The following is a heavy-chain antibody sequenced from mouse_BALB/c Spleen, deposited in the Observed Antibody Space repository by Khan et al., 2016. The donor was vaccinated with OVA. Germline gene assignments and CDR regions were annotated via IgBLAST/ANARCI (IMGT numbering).Heavy chain of an antibody. CDR3: VRDEAYRRNDGWFAY. CDR2: INPSNGYI. CDR1: GYTFTSYT. V-gene: IGHV1-4*01. Sequence: QVQLKESGAELARPGASVKLSCKASGYTFTSYTIHWIKKRPGQGLEWIGYINPSNGYINYNQKFKDKATLTTDKSSTTAYLQLGNLTTDDYAVYNCVRDEAYRRNDGWFAYWGQGTLVTVSA. D-gene: IGHD2-14*01. J-gene: IGHJ3*01.